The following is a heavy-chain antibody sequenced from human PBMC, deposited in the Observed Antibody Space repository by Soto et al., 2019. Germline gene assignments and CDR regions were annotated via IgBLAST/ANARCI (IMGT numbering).Heavy chain of an antibody. V-gene: IGHV4-59*01. D-gene: IGHD3-22*01. J-gene: IGHJ6*02. CDR2: IYYSGST. CDR3: ARADYYDSSGYPLKYGMDV. Sequence: SETLSLTCTVSGGSISSYYWSWIRQPPGKGLEWIGYIYYSGSTNYNPSLKSRVTISVDTSKNQFSLKLSSVTAADTAVYYCARADYYDSSGYPLKYGMDVWGQGTTVTVSS. CDR1: GGSISSYY.